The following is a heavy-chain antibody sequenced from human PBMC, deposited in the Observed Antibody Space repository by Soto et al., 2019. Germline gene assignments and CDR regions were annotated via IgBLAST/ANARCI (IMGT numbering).Heavy chain of an antibody. CDR1: GFNFNSYT. D-gene: IGHD2-15*01. J-gene: IGHJ6*02. CDR2: ISRSGYI. CDR3: ARDCSGGSCYPGMDV. V-gene: IGHV3-21*01. Sequence: EVQLVESGGGLVKPAGSLRLSCAASGFNFNSYTINWVRQAPGKRLEWLSSISRSGYISSTDSVRGPFTLSRDNAKNSVYLQINSLRAEETAVYFSARDCSGGSCYPGMDVWGQGTTVTVSS.